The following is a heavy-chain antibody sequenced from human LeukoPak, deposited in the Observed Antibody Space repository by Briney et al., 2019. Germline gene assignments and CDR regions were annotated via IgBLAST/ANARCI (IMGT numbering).Heavy chain of an antibody. J-gene: IGHJ4*02. D-gene: IGHD5-24*01. CDR1: RYTFTSYP. CDR3: ARDRYGDGFAHLDY. Sequence: GASVKVSFKASRYTFTSYPIHWLRQPPGQGLEWMGWITPSGGTNYPQKFQGRVAIPWDTSITTAYMDLRSLTSDDTAVYYCARDRYGDGFAHLDYWGGGALVTVSS. CDR2: ITPSGGT. V-gene: IGHV1-2*02.